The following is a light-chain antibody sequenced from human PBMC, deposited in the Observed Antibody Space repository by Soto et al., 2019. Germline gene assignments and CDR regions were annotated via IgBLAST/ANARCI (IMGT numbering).Light chain of an antibody. J-gene: IGLJ2*01. Sequence: QSVLTQSPSASGTPGQRVPISCSGGNSNIGTNYVYWYQQLPGAAPKLLIYRNKLRPSGVPDRFSGSKSGTSASLAISGLRSEDEADYYCAAWDDSLTGLVFGGGTKLTVL. V-gene: IGLV1-47*01. CDR1: NSNIGTNY. CDR3: AAWDDSLTGLV. CDR2: RNK.